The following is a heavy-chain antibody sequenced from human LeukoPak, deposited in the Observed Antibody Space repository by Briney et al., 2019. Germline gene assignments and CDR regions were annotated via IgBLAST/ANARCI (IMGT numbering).Heavy chain of an antibody. Sequence: PSETLSLTCTVSGGSISSSSYYWGWIRQPPGKGLEWIGSIYYSGSTYYNPSLKSRVTKSVDTSKNQFSLKLSSVTAADTAVYYCARQTAGDPRRGYYFDYWGQGTLVTVSS. CDR1: GGSISSSSYY. CDR2: IYYSGST. CDR3: ARQTAGDPRRGYYFDY. J-gene: IGHJ4*02. V-gene: IGHV4-39*01. D-gene: IGHD2-21*02.